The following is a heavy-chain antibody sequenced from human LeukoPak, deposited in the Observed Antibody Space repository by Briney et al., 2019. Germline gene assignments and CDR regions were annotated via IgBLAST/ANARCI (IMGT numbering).Heavy chain of an antibody. D-gene: IGHD2-21*01. V-gene: IGHV3-74*01. CDR1: GFSFSSYW. CDR3: ARDLVMVWTPGDDFDY. J-gene: IGHJ4*02. CDR2: INEDASTI. Sequence: GGSLRLSCVASGFSFSSYWMHWVRQAPGKGLAWVARINEDASTITYADSVRGRFTISRDNAKNMLYLQMNSLRAEDTAVYYCARDLVMVWTPGDDFDYWGQGILVTVSS.